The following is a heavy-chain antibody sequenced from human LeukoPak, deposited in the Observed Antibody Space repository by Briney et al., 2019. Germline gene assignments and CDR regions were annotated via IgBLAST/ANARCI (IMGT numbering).Heavy chain of an antibody. J-gene: IGHJ3*02. CDR1: GYTFTKYD. CDR2: ISTYNGNT. D-gene: IGHD3-10*01. CDR3: ARDGWFGDLDAFDI. Sequence: GASVKVSCKASGYTFTKYDISWVRQAPGQGLERMGWISTYNGNTNHAQKLQGRVTMTTDTSTSTAYMELRSLRSDDTAVYYCARDGWFGDLDAFDIWGQGTMVIVSS. V-gene: IGHV1-18*01.